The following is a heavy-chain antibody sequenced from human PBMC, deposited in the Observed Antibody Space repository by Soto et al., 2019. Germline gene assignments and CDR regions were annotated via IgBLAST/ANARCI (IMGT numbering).Heavy chain of an antibody. J-gene: IGHJ4*02. D-gene: IGHD4-17*01. CDR1: GYTFMDYY. CDR3: ARILHGAFTTTVH. Sequence: QVQMVQSGSAVKKPWASVKVSCKASGYTFMDYYIHWLRQAPGQGLEWMGIINTNCYTSTLAQRFQGSLTVTSDTSTSTVFMELDLLPSEDTAVYYCARILHGAFTTTVHGGQGTL. CDR2: INTNCYTS. V-gene: IGHV1-46*01.